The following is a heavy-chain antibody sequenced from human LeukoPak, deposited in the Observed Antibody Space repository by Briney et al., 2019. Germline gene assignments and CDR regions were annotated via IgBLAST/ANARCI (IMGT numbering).Heavy chain of an antibody. CDR2: IYYIGST. V-gene: IGHV4-39*01. CDR1: GGSISSSSYF. D-gene: IGHD3-16*01. Sequence: SETLSLTCTVSGGSISSSSYFWGWIRQPPGKGLEWIGSIYYIGSTYYNPSLKSRVTISVDTSKNQFSLKLRSVTAADTAVYFCARQMRRGVDFDYWRQGTLVSVPS. CDR3: ARQMRRGVDFDY. J-gene: IGHJ4*02.